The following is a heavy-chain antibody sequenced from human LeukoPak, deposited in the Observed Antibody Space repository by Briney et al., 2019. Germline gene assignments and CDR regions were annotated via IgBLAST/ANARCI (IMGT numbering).Heavy chain of an antibody. CDR2: IKEDASEE. CDR3: ARDSSGSLDN. J-gene: IGHJ4*02. Sequence: GGSLRLSCAASGFTFSSYWMAWVRQAPGKGPEWVANIKEDASEEYYVDSVKGRFTISRDNAKNSLYLQLNSLRAEDTAVYHCARDSSGSLDNWGQGTLVTVSS. D-gene: IGHD6-19*01. CDR1: GFTFSSYW. V-gene: IGHV3-7*04.